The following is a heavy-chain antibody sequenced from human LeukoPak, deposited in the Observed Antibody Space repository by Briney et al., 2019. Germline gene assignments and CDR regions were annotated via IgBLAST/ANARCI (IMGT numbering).Heavy chain of an antibody. CDR3: ATRSSGCPYH. Sequence: GGSLRLSCAASGFTFSSYWMHWVRQAPGKGLVWVSRINSDGSSTTYVDSVKGRFTISRDNAKNTLYLQMNSLRAEDTAVYYYATRSSGCPYHWGQGTLVTVSS. CDR1: GFTFSSYW. J-gene: IGHJ5*02. V-gene: IGHV3-74*01. CDR2: INSDGSST. D-gene: IGHD6-19*01.